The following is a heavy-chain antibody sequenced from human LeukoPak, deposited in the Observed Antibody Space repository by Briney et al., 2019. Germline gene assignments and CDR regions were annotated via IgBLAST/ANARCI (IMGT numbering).Heavy chain of an antibody. J-gene: IGHJ5*02. Sequence: SGTLSLTCAVSGGSISSGNWWSWVRQPPGKGLEWIGEIYHSGSTNYNPSLKSRVTISVDKSKNQFSLKLSSVTAADTAVYYCARKDVWFGGLNWFDPWGQGTLVTVSS. D-gene: IGHD3-10*01. CDR1: GGSISSGNW. V-gene: IGHV4-4*02. CDR2: IYHSGST. CDR3: ARKDVWFGGLNWFDP.